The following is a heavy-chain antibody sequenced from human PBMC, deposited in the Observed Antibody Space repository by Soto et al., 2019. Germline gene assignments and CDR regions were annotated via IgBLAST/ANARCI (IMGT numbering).Heavy chain of an antibody. V-gene: IGHV3-7*03. D-gene: IGHD6-19*01. CDR1: GFTFSSSF. Sequence: SLRLSCVASGFTFSSSFMGWVRQAPGKGLEWVANINQDGGGTYYVDSVQGRFTISRDNAKDSLYLQMNSLRGEDTAVYYCARYFRGSGRYFFDYWGQGTLVTVSS. CDR3: ARYFRGSGRYFFDY. J-gene: IGHJ4*02. CDR2: INQDGGGT.